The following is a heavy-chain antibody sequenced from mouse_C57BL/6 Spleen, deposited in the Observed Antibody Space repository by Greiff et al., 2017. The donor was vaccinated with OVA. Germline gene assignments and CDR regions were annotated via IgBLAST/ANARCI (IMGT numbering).Heavy chain of an antibody. CDR3: ARSDYDYDGRAWFAY. CDR2: IYPGGGYT. V-gene: IGHV1-63*01. J-gene: IGHJ3*01. D-gene: IGHD2-4*01. Sequence: VQLQHSGAELVRPGTSVKMSCKASGYTFTNYWIGWAKQRPGHGLEWIGDIYPGGGYTNYNEKFKGKATLTADKSSSTAYMQFSSLTSEDSAIYYCARSDYDYDGRAWFAYWGQGTLVTVSA. CDR1: GYTFTNYW.